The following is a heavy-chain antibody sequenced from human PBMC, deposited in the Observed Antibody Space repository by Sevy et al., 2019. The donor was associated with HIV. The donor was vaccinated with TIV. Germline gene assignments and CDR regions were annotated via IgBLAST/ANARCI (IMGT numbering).Heavy chain of an antibody. D-gene: IGHD3-22*01. CDR2: ISYDGSNK. CDR1: GFTFSSYA. J-gene: IGHJ4*02. Sequence: GGSLRLSCAASGFTFSSYAMHWVRQAPGKGLEWVAVISYDGSNKYYADSVKGRFTISRDNSKNTRYLQMNSLRAEDTAVYYCARGLYYDSSRGTFDYWGQGTLVTVSS. CDR3: ARGLYYDSSRGTFDY. V-gene: IGHV3-30-3*01.